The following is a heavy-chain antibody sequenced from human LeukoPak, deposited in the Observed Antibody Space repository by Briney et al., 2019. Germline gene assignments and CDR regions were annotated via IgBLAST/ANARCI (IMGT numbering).Heavy chain of an antibody. J-gene: IGHJ4*02. V-gene: IGHV3-23*01. CDR1: GFTFNGYA. Sequence: GGSLRLSCAASGFTFNGYAMSWVRQAPGKGLEWVSAISPTGAGTYYADSVKGLFTISRDNSKNTLYLQMNSLRAEDTAVYYCAREDNFYGPFDYWGQGTLVTVSS. CDR2: ISPTGAGT. D-gene: IGHD1-1*01. CDR3: AREDNFYGPFDY.